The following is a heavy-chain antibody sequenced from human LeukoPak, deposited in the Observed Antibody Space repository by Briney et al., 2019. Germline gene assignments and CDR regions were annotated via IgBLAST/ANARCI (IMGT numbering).Heavy chain of an antibody. J-gene: IGHJ4*02. Sequence: GGSLRLSCAASGFTFSSYWMHWVRQAPEKGLVWVSRVNTDGTSTSYADSVKGRFTISRDNAKNTLYLQMNSLRAEDTAMYYCARDCYGFWGQGTLVTVSS. CDR2: VNTDGTST. CDR1: GFTFSSYW. V-gene: IGHV3-74*01. CDR3: ARDCYGF. D-gene: IGHD5-18*01.